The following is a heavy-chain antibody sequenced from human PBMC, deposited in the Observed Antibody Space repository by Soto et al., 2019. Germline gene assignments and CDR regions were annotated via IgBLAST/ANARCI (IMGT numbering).Heavy chain of an antibody. J-gene: IGHJ6*02. CDR1: GYTFSSYD. Sequence: ASVKVSCKASGYTFSSYDINWVRQATGQGLEWMGWMNPNSGNTGYAQKFQGRVTMTRNTSISTAYMELSSLRSEDTAVYYCARNYDSYYGMDVWGQGTTVTVSS. CDR2: MNPNSGNT. D-gene: IGHD3-22*01. CDR3: ARNYDSYYGMDV. V-gene: IGHV1-8*01.